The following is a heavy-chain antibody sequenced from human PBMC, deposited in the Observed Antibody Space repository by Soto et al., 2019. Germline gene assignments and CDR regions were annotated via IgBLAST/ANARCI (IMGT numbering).Heavy chain of an antibody. J-gene: IGHJ5*02. CDR1: GGPIGTYY. V-gene: IGHV4-59*12. D-gene: IGHD1-1*01. CDR2: IYFTGST. Sequence: SETLSLTCTVSGGPIGTYYWSWIRQSPGKGLEWIGYIYFTGSTSYIPSLESRVTMSLDTSKNQVSLKLSSVTAADTAVYYCARDPAATTGPPDSWFDPWGQGTLVTVSS. CDR3: ARDPAATTGPPDSWFDP.